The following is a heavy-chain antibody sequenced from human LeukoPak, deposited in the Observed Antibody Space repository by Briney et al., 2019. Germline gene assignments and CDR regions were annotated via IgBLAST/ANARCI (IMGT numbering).Heavy chain of an antibody. J-gene: IGHJ3*02. V-gene: IGHV4-34*01. CDR2: INHSGST. CDR1: GGSFSGYY. Sequence: PSETLSLTCAVYGGSFSGYYWSWIRQPPGKGLEWIGEINHSGSTNYNPSLKSRVAISVDTSKNQFSLKLSSVTAADTAVYYCARADYGDYRGSAFDIWGQGTMVSVSS. CDR3: ARADYGDYRGSAFDI. D-gene: IGHD4-17*01.